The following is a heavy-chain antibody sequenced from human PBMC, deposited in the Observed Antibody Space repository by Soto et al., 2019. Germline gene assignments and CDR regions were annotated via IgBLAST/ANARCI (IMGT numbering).Heavy chain of an antibody. Sequence: QVQLVESGGGVVQPGRSLRLSCAASGFTFSSYGMHWVRQAPGKGLEWVAVISYDGSNKYYADSVKGRFTISRDNSKNTLYLQMNSLRAEDTAVYYCAKEGAVAGRFVEYFQHWGQGTLVTVSS. CDR3: AKEGAVAGRFVEYFQH. CDR2: ISYDGSNK. CDR1: GFTFSSYG. J-gene: IGHJ1*01. D-gene: IGHD6-19*01. V-gene: IGHV3-30*18.